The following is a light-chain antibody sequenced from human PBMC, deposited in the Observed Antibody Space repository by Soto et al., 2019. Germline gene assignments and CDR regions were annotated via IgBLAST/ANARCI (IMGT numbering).Light chain of an antibody. J-gene: IGKJ4*01. CDR3: HQRSNWPET. CDR1: QGVRSY. Sequence: EIVLTQSPTTLSLSPGERATLSCRASQGVRSYLAWYQHTPGQAPRLLIYDAFNRATGIPARFSGSGSGTDFTLTISSLEPEDFAVYYCHQRSNWPETFGGGPKVDTK. CDR2: DAF. V-gene: IGKV3-11*01.